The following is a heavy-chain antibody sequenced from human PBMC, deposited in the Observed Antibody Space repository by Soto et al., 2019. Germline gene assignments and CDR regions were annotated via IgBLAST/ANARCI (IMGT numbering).Heavy chain of an antibody. CDR3: ARLRWFGEFNDAFDI. Sequence: QVQLQESGPGLVKPSQTLSLTCTVSGGSISSGGYYWSWIRQHPGKGLEWIGYIYYSGSTYYNPSLKSRVTISVDTSKNQFSLKLSSVTAADTAVYYCARLRWFGEFNDAFDIWGQGTMVTVSS. J-gene: IGHJ3*02. CDR2: IYYSGST. CDR1: GGSISSGGYY. V-gene: IGHV4-31*03. D-gene: IGHD3-10*01.